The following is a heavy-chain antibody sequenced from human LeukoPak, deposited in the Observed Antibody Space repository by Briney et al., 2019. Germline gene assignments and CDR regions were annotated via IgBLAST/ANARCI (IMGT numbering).Heavy chain of an antibody. CDR1: GFTVSINY. CDR3: ARGLGYCSSTSCQGGY. J-gene: IGHJ4*02. D-gene: IGHD2-2*01. V-gene: IGHV3-53*01. CDR2: IYSGGST. Sequence: GGSLRLSCAASGFTVSINYMSWVRQAPGKGLEWVSVIYSGGSTYYADSVKGRFTISRDNSKNTLYLQMNSLRAEDTAVYYCARGLGYCSSTSCQGGYWGQGTLVTVSS.